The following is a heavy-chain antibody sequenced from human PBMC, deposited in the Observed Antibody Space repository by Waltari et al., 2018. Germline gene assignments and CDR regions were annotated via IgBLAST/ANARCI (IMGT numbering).Heavy chain of an antibody. D-gene: IGHD6-19*01. CDR1: GGSFSGYY. J-gene: IGHJ6*03. Sequence: QVQLQQWGAGLLKPSETLSLTCAVYGGSFSGYYWRWIRQPPGKGLECIGEINRSGSTKYNPSLKSRCTISVDTSKNQFSLRLSSVTAADTAVYYCARRGGTYSSPGYYYYYMDVWGKGTTVTVSS. V-gene: IGHV4-34*01. CDR3: ARRGGTYSSPGYYYYYMDV. CDR2: INRSGST.